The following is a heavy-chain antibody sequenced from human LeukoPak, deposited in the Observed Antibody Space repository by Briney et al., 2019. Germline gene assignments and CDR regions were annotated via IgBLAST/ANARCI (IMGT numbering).Heavy chain of an antibody. J-gene: IGHJ5*02. D-gene: IGHD2-21*02. Sequence: SVKVSCKASGGTFSSYGMSWVRQAPGKGLEWMGRIFHILGIANYAQKFQSRVTINADKSASTDYMELSSLRSEDTAVYCCATLVTALSAVVPTWGQGTLVTVSS. CDR2: IFHILGIA. CDR1: GGTFSSYG. V-gene: IGHV1-69*04. CDR3: ATLVTALSAVVPT.